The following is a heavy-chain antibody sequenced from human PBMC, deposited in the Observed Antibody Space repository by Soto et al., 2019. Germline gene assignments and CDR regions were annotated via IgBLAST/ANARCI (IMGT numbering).Heavy chain of an antibody. CDR1: GFTFSSYG. Sequence: QVQLVESGGGVVQPGRSLRLSCAASGFTFSSYGMHWVRQAPGKGLEWVAVISYDGSNKYYADSVKGRFTISRDNSKNTLYLQMNSLRAEDTAVYYCAKWGCSSTSCYLSAPNWFDPWGQGTLVTVSS. V-gene: IGHV3-30*18. CDR3: AKWGCSSTSCYLSAPNWFDP. J-gene: IGHJ5*02. CDR2: ISYDGSNK. D-gene: IGHD2-2*01.